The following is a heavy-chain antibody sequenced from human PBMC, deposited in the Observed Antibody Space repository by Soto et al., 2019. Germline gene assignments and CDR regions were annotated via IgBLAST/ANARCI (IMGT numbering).Heavy chain of an antibody. V-gene: IGHV3-48*02. Sequence: VGSLRLSCVASGFTFSSYSVNWVRQAPGKGLEWVSYISSGSKTIYYADSVKGRFTVSRDNAKNSQFLQMSSLRDEDTAVYYCAREDILGARSFDYWGQGTLVTVSS. CDR1: GFTFSSYS. D-gene: IGHD1-26*01. CDR2: ISSGSKTI. J-gene: IGHJ4*02. CDR3: AREDILGARSFDY.